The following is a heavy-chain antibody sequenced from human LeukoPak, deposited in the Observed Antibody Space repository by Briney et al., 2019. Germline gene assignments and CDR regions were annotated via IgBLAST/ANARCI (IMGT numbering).Heavy chain of an antibody. V-gene: IGHV4-34*01. CDR3: ARAGIVARRGGVFDY. Sequence: SETLSLTCAVYGGSFSGYYWSWIRQPPGKGLEWIEEINHSGSTNYDPSLKSRVTISVDTSKNQFSLKLSSVTAADTAVYYCARAGIVARRGGVFDYWGQGTLVTVPS. J-gene: IGHJ4*02. CDR2: INHSGST. D-gene: IGHD6-6*01. CDR1: GGSFSGYY.